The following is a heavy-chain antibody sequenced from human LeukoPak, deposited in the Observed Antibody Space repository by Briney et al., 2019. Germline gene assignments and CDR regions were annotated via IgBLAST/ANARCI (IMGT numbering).Heavy chain of an antibody. CDR2: ISWNSGSI. D-gene: IGHD3-22*01. Sequence: PGGSLRLSCAASGFTFDDYAMHWVRQAPGKGLEWVSGISWNSGSIGYADSVKGRFTISRDNAKNSLYLQMNSLRAEDTALYYCAKDASYYYSSGLIDYWGQGTLVTVSS. CDR3: AKDASYYYSSGLIDY. V-gene: IGHV3-9*01. J-gene: IGHJ4*02. CDR1: GFTFDDYA.